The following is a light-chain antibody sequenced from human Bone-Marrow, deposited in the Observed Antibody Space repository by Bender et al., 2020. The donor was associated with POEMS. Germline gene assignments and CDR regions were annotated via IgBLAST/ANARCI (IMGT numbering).Light chain of an antibody. CDR2: DVN. J-gene: IGLJ3*02. CDR3: CSYAGSSIWV. CDR1: SSDVGRYDY. Sequence: QSALTQPASVSASPGQSITISCTGTSSDVGRYDYVSWYQHHPDKAPQLMIFDVNNRPSGVSNRFSGSKSGNTASLTISGLQAEDEADFYCCSYAGSSIWVFGGGTKLTVL. V-gene: IGLV2-23*02.